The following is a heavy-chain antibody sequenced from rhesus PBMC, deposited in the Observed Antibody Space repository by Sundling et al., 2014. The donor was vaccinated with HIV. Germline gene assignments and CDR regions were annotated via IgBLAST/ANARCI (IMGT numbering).Heavy chain of an antibody. CDR2: IYGNSAST. J-gene: IGHJ4*01. CDR3: ARDLHGSTDY. D-gene: IGHD4-29*01. CDR1: GGSISGIDY. V-gene: IGHV4S9*01. Sequence: QVQLQESGPGLVKPSETLSLTCAVSGGSISGIDYWTWIRQPPGKGLEWIGNIYGNSASTSYNPSLKSRVTISKDTSKNQFSLKLNSVTAADTAVYYCARDLHGSTDYWGQGVLVTVSS.